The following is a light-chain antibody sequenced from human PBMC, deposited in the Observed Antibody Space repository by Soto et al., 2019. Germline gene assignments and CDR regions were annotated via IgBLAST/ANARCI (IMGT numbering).Light chain of an antibody. Sequence: DIVVTQSTLSLPVTPGEPASIFCRSSQRLLCTNGYNYVDWFLQKPGQSPQLLIYMASNRASGVPDRFSGSGSGTEYTLKISRVEAEDVGVYYCMQPLHAPWTFGQGTKLEIK. J-gene: IGKJ1*01. CDR2: MAS. CDR1: QRLLCTNGYNY. V-gene: IGKV2-28*01. CDR3: MQPLHAPWT.